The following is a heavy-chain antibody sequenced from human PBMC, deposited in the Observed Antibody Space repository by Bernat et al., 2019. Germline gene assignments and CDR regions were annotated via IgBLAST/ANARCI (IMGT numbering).Heavy chain of an antibody. Sequence: QVQLVQSGAEVKKPGASVKVSCKASGYTFTGYYMHWVRQAPGQGLEWMGWINPNSGGTNYAQKFQGWVTMTRDTSISTAYMELSRLRSDDTAVYYCARGVFRVMGGSYYPEYFQHWGQCTLVTVSS. CDR1: GYTFTGYY. V-gene: IGHV1-2*04. D-gene: IGHD1-26*01. CDR2: INPNSGGT. CDR3: ARGVFRVMGGSYYPEYFQH. J-gene: IGHJ1*01.